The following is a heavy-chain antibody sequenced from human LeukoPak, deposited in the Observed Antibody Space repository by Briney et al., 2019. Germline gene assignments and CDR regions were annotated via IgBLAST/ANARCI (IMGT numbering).Heavy chain of an antibody. J-gene: IGHJ3*01. CDR3: AIHGGGTIRIEAFDV. CDR1: AFTFSSYG. Sequence: PGRSLRLSCAASAFTFSSYGMSWVREAPGKGRGWVSAISGDGRDIFYADAVKGRFTISRDNAKNTLYLQMNSLRDEDTALYYCAIHGGGTIRIEAFDVWGQGTMVTISS. CDR2: ISGDGRDI. D-gene: IGHD3-3*01. V-gene: IGHV3-23*01.